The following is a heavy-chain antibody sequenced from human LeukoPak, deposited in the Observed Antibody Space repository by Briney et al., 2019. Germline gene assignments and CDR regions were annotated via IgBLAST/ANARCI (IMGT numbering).Heavy chain of an antibody. V-gene: IGHV3-9*01. CDR1: GFTFNDYG. Sequence: PGRSLRLSCAASGFTFNDYGMHWVRQAPGKGLEWVSGISWNSGSIGYADSVKGRFTISRDNAKNSLYLQMNSLRAEDTAVYYCARKSPPRHTYYYYYMDVWGKGTTVTVSS. CDR3: ARKSPPRHTYYYYYMDV. CDR2: ISWNSGSI. J-gene: IGHJ6*03.